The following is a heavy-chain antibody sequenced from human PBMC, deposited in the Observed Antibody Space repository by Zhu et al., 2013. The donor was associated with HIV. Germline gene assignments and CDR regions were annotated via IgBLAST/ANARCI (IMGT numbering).Heavy chain of an antibody. Sequence: QVQLVQSGAEVKKPGASVKVSCKASGYTFTSYDINWVRQATGQGLEWMGWMNPNSGNTGYAKXKFQGRVTMTRNTSISTAYMELSSLRSEDTAVYYCAGGYCSSTSCYTLGPFYYYGMDVWGQGTTVTVSS. D-gene: IGHD2-2*02. CDR1: GYTFTSYD. J-gene: IGHJ6*02. V-gene: IGHV1-8*01. CDR3: AGGYCSSTSCYTLGPFYYYGMDV. CDR2: MNPNSGNT.